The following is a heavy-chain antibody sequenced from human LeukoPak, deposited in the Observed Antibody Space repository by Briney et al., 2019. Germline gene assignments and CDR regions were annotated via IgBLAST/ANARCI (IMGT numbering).Heavy chain of an antibody. CDR1: GFTFSSYP. Sequence: GRSLRLSCAASGFTFSSYPMHWVRQAPGKGLELVAVISYDVGNKYHADSVKGRFTISRDNSKNTLYLQMNSLRAEDTAVYYCARANELGHWYFDLWGRGTLVTVSS. V-gene: IGHV3-30*04. D-gene: IGHD7-27*01. CDR2: ISYDVGNK. CDR3: ARANELGHWYFDL. J-gene: IGHJ2*01.